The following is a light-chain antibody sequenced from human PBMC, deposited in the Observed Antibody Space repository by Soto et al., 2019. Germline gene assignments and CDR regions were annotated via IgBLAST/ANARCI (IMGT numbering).Light chain of an antibody. Sequence: QSVLTQPPSVSAAPGQKVTISGSGSSSNIGNNYVSWYQQLPGTAPKLLIYDNNKRPSGIPDRFSGSKSGTSATLGITGLQTGDEADYYCGTWDSSLSVWVFGGGT. CDR3: GTWDSSLSVWV. CDR1: SSNIGNNY. V-gene: IGLV1-51*01. J-gene: IGLJ3*02. CDR2: DNN.